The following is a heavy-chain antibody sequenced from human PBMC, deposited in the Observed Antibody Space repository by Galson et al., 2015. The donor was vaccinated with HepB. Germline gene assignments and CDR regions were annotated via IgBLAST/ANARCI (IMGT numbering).Heavy chain of an antibody. CDR2: ISGSGGST. V-gene: IGHV3-23*01. CDR3: AKGFGKYYDFWSGYYQIDY. J-gene: IGHJ4*02. Sequence: SLRLSCAASGFTFSSYAMSWVRQAPGKGLEWVSAISGSGGSTYYADSVKGRFTISRDNSKNTLYLQMNSLRAEDTAVYYCAKGFGKYYDFWSGYYQIDYGGQGTLVTVSS. D-gene: IGHD3-3*01. CDR1: GFTFSSYA.